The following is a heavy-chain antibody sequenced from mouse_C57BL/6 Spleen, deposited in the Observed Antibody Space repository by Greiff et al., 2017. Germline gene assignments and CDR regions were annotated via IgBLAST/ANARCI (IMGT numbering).Heavy chain of an antibody. Sequence: QVQLKQPGAELVKPGASVKLSCKASGYTFTSYWMHWVKQRTGQGLEWIGMIHPNSGSTNYNEKFKSKATLTVDKSSSTAYMQLSSLTSEDSAVYYCARRGGWDFYYAMDYWGQGTSVTVSS. CDR2: IHPNSGST. J-gene: IGHJ4*01. CDR3: ARRGGWDFYYAMDY. V-gene: IGHV1-64*01. CDR1: GYTFTSYW. D-gene: IGHD4-1*01.